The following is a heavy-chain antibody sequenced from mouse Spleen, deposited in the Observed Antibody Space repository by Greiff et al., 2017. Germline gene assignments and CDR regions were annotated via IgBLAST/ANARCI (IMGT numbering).Heavy chain of an antibody. V-gene: IGHV5-9*04. D-gene: IGHD2-1*01. CDR2: ISSGGGNT. Sequence: EVKVVESGGGLVKLGGSLKLSCAASGFTFSSYAMSWVRQTPEKRLEWVATISSGGGNTYYPDSVKGRFTISRDNAKNTLYLQMSSLKSEDTAMYYCARPNYGNYVWFAYWGQGTLVTVSA. CDR3: ARPNYGNYVWFAY. CDR1: GFTFSSYA. J-gene: IGHJ3*01.